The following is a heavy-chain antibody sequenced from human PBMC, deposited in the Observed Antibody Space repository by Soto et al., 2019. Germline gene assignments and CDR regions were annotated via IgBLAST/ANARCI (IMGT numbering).Heavy chain of an antibody. J-gene: IGHJ4*02. CDR1: GFIFSNNG. D-gene: IGHD3-10*02. V-gene: IGHV3-30*02. CDR3: TCVRVAEDALYH. CDR2: MSYDGSDT. Sequence: GGSLRLSCVGSGFIFSNNGMHWVRQTPGKGLEWVAFMSYDGSDTFYADSVKGRFTISRDNSKNTLFLHMSNLRAEDTAMYYCTCVRVAEDALYHWGQGTLVPGSS.